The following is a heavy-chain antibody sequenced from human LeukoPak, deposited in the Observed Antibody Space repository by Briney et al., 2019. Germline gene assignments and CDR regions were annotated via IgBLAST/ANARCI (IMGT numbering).Heavy chain of an antibody. D-gene: IGHD3-10*02. J-gene: IGHJ6*04. CDR2: ISSSGCTI. CDR1: GFTFSSYE. V-gene: IGHV3-48*03. Sequence: GGSLRLSCAASGFTFSSYEMNWVRQAPGKGLEWVSYISSSGCTIYYADSAKGRFTISRDNAKNSLYLQMNSLRAEDTAVYYCAELGITMIGGVWGKGTTVTISS. CDR3: AELGITMIGGV.